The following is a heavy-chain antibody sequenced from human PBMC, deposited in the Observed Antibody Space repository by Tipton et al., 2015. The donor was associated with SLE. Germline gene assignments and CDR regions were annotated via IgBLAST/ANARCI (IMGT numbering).Heavy chain of an antibody. CDR3: ARDEYNYVWGSYLAS. D-gene: IGHD3-16*01. J-gene: IGHJ5*02. Sequence: TLSLTCTVSGGSTTRGGYYWNWIRQHPGKGLEWIGYIYYRGSTSYKPSLKSRVTMSVDPSKNQFSLKLSSVTAADTAVYYCARDEYNYVWGSYLASWGQGTLVTVSS. V-gene: IGHV4-31*03. CDR1: GGSTTRGGYY. CDR2: IYYRGST.